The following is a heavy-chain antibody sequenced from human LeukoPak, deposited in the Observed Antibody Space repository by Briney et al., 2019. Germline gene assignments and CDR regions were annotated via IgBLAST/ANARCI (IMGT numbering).Heavy chain of an antibody. V-gene: IGHV3-30*01. D-gene: IGHD1-26*01. Sequence: GRSLTLSCAASGFTFRSYAMHWVRQAPGKGLEWVAVISYDRSNKYYADSVKGRFTISRDNSKSTMYLQMNRLRAEDTAVYYCARDPTYWELPTTYYFDYWGQGTLVTVSS. CDR1: GFTFRSYA. CDR2: ISYDRSNK. CDR3: ARDPTYWELPTTYYFDY. J-gene: IGHJ4*02.